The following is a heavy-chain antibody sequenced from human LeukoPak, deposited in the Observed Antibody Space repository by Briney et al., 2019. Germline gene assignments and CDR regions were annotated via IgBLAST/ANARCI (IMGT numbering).Heavy chain of an antibody. Sequence: SETLSLTCTVSGGSISSYYWSWIRQPPGKGLEWIGYIYYSGSTNYNPSLKSRVTISVDTSKNQFSLKLSSVTAADTAVYYCARRITGTMSKGWFDPWGQGTLVTVSS. V-gene: IGHV4-59*08. CDR1: GGSISSYY. D-gene: IGHD1-20*01. CDR2: IYYSGST. CDR3: ARRITGTMSKGWFDP. J-gene: IGHJ5*02.